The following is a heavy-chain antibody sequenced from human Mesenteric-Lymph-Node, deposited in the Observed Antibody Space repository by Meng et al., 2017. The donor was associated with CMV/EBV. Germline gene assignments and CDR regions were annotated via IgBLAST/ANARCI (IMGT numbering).Heavy chain of an antibody. CDR1: GFTFSSYA. CDR2: ISSSGSYI. CDR3: ATFNGYSLFFDY. Sequence: GESLKISCAASGFTFSSYAMNWVRQAPGKGLEWVSYISSSGSYIYYADSVQGRFTISRDNAKNSLYLQMNSLRAEDTAVYYCATFNGYSLFFDYWGQGTLVTVSS. D-gene: IGHD5-18*01. V-gene: IGHV3-21*01. J-gene: IGHJ4*02.